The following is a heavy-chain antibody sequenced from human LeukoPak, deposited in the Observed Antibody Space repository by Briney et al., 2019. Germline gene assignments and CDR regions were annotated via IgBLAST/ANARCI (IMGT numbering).Heavy chain of an antibody. CDR1: GFTFSSYD. CDR3: ARTKGGSYSPFDY. V-gene: IGHV3-13*01. J-gene: IGHJ4*02. Sequence: GGSLRLSCAASGFTFSSYDMHWVRQATGKGLEWVSATGTAGDTYYPGSVKGRFTISRENAKNSLYLQMNSLRAGDTAVYYCARTKGGSYSPFDYWGQGTLVTVSS. D-gene: IGHD1-26*01. CDR2: TGTAGDT.